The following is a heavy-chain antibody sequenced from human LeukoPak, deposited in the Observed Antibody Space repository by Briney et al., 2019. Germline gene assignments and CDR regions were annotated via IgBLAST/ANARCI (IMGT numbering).Heavy chain of an antibody. CDR2: IYSGGST. V-gene: IGHV3-66*01. Sequence: GGSLRLSCAASEFTVSSNYMSWVRQAPGKGLEWVSVIYSGGSTYYADSVKGRFSISRDNSKNTLYLQMNSLRAEDTAVYYCARGATGGGGYFDYWGQGTLVTVSS. D-gene: IGHD3-16*01. J-gene: IGHJ4*02. CDR3: ARGATGGGGYFDY. CDR1: EFTVSSNY.